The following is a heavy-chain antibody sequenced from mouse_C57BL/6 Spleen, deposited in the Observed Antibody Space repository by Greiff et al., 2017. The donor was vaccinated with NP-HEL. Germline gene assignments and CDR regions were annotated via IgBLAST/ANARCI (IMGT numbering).Heavy chain of an antibody. J-gene: IGHJ2*01. Sequence: VQLQQSGPELVKPGASVKISCKASGYTFTDYYMNWVKQSHGKSLEWIGDINPNNGGTSYNQKFKGKATLTVDKSSSTAYMELRSLTSEDSAVYYCARRRSTVVSFDYWGQGTTLTVSS. D-gene: IGHD1-1*01. CDR2: INPNNGGT. CDR3: ARRRSTVVSFDY. V-gene: IGHV1-26*01. CDR1: GYTFTDYY.